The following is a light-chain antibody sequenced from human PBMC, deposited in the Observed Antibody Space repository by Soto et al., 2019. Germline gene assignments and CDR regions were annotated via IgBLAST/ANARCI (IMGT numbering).Light chain of an antibody. CDR1: QSVTSNY. J-gene: IGKJ3*01. CDR3: QQYGVSPV. CDR2: GAS. Sequence: EVVLTQSPCTLSLSPGERATLSCRASQSVTSNYLAWYQQKPGQAPRLIIYGASSRATGIPDRFSGSWSGTDFTLTISRLEPEDFAEYCCQQYGVSPVFGPGTKVYIK. V-gene: IGKV3-20*01.